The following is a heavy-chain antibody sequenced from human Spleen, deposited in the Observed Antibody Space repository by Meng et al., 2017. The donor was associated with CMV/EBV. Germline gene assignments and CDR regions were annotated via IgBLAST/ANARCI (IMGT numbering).Heavy chain of an antibody. CDR2: DNWSGDTT. CDR3: VRGLGASGSYSDY. D-gene: IGHD1-26*01. J-gene: IGHJ4*02. Sequence: GESLKISCAASGFKLDGYGMSWVRQAPGKGLEWISGDNWSGDTTSYADSVKGRFTSSRDNAENSLYLQMNSLRAEDTAFYYCVRGLGASGSYSDYWGQGTLVTVSS. CDR1: GFKLDGYG. V-gene: IGHV3-20*04.